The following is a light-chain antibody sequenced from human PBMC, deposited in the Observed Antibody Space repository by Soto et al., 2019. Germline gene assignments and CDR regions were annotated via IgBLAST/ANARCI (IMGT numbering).Light chain of an antibody. CDR1: QSVSDN. CDR2: GAS. CDR3: QQYSGSPFT. V-gene: IGKV3-15*01. Sequence: EIVMTQSPATLSVSPGDRATLSCRASQSVSDNLAWYQQKPGQAPRLLIYGASTRATGIPARFSGSGSGTEFTLTISSLESEDFAVYYCQQYSGSPFTFGPGTKVDI. J-gene: IGKJ3*01.